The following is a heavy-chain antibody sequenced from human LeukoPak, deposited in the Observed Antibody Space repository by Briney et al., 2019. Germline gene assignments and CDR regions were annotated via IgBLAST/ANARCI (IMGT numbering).Heavy chain of an antibody. CDR1: GFTFSSYT. CDR2: ISGSGGST. V-gene: IGHV3-23*01. CDR3: AKPMILVVPPDY. Sequence: PGGSLRLSCAASGFTFSSYTMGWVRQAPGQGVEGVSAISGSGGSTYYEDSVRGRFTISRDNSKNTLYLQTNSLRAEDTAVYYCAKPMILVVPPDYWGQGTLVTVSS. D-gene: IGHD3-22*01. J-gene: IGHJ4*02.